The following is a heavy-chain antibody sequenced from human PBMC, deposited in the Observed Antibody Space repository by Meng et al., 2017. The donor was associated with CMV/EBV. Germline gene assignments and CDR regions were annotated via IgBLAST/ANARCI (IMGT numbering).Heavy chain of an antibody. D-gene: IGHD1-14*01. CDR3: ARTGKDWVGRTVYYDY. J-gene: IGHJ4*02. V-gene: IGHV3-74*01. CDR2: IYSDGSST. CDR1: GFNFSGYW. Sequence: GESLKILRAAFGFNFSGYWMHWVRQAPGKGLVWVPRIYSDGSSTSYADSVRGRFTISRDNDKNTLYLQMNSLRAEDTAVYYCARTGKDWVGRTVYYDYWGQGTLVTVSS.